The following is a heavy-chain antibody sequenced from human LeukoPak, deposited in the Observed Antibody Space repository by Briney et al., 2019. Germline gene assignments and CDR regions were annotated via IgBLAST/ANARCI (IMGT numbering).Heavy chain of an antibody. CDR2: ISSSSSYI. V-gene: IGHV3-21*01. D-gene: IGHD3-10*01. Sequence: GGSLRLSCAASGFTFSSYSMNWVRQAPGKGLEWVSSISSSSSYIYYADSVKGRFTISRDNAKNSLYLQMNSLRAEDTAVYYCARELVRITMRRAVPLGYWGQGTLVTVSS. CDR1: GFTFSSYS. CDR3: ARELVRITMRRAVPLGY. J-gene: IGHJ4*02.